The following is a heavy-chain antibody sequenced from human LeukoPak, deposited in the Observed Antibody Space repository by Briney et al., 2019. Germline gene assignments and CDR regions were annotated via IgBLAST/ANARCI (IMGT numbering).Heavy chain of an antibody. J-gene: IGHJ4*02. CDR2: IRSKAYGGTT. CDR1: GFTFGDYA. CDR3: TSAGSSWDRAFDY. D-gene: IGHD6-13*01. Sequence: YLRLSCTASGFTFGDYAMSWVRQAPGKGLEWVGFIRSKAYGGTTEYAASVKGRFTISRDDSKSIAYLQMNSLKTEDTAVYYCTSAGSSWDRAFDYWGQGTLVTLSS. V-gene: IGHV3-49*04.